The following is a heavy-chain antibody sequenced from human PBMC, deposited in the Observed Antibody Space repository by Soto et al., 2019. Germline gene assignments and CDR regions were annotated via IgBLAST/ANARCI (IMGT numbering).Heavy chain of an antibody. D-gene: IGHD2-2*02. CDR1: GFTFSTYS. CDR2: ISSRSDI. Sequence: GGSLRLSCVGSGFTFSTYSINWVRQAPGKGPEWVSSISSRSDIYYADSVKGRFTISRDDAKNSVSLQMDSLRAEDTAVYYCAREYTAWPLAYGLDVWGQGTTVTVSS. CDR3: AREYTAWPLAYGLDV. V-gene: IGHV3-21*01. J-gene: IGHJ6*02.